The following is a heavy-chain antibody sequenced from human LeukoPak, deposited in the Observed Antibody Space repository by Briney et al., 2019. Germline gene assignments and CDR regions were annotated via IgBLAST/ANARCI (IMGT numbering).Heavy chain of an antibody. CDR2: INSDGGST. CDR3: TRDGSGSYGRYYFDY. CDR1: GFTFNNYA. V-gene: IGHV3-64*04. J-gene: IGHJ4*02. D-gene: IGHD1-26*01. Sequence: GGSLRLSCSASGFTFNNYAIHWVRQAPGKGLEYVSGINSDGGSTYYADSVKGRFTISRDNSKNTLYLQMNSLRPEDTAVYYCTRDGSGSYGRYYFDYWGQGTLVTVPS.